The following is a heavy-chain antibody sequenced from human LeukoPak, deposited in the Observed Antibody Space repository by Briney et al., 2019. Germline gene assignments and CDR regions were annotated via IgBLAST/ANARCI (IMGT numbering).Heavy chain of an antibody. D-gene: IGHD2-15*01. J-gene: IGHJ5*02. CDR2: ISAYNGNT. CDR1: GYTFTSYG. V-gene: IGHV1-18*01. CDR3: AREFHRAAATKKHPGYNWFDP. Sequence: ASVRVSCKASGYTFTSYGISWVRQAPGQGLEWMGWISAYNGNTNYAQKLQGRVTMTTDTSTSTAYMELRSLRSDDTAVYYCAREFHRAAATKKHPGYNWFDPWGQGTLVTVSS.